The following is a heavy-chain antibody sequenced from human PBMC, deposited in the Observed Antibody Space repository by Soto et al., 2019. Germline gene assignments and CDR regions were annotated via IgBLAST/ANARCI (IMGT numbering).Heavy chain of an antibody. J-gene: IGHJ4*02. V-gene: IGHV1-69*13. CDR1: GGTFSSYA. D-gene: IGHD3-22*01. CDR3: ARGGGITMIVVDNYFDY. CDR2: IIPIFGTA. Sequence: SVKVSCKASGGTFSSYAISWVRQAPGQGLEWMGGIIPIFGTANYAQKFQGRVTITADESTSTAYMELSSLRSEDTAVYYCARGGGITMIVVDNYFDYWGQGTLVPVSS.